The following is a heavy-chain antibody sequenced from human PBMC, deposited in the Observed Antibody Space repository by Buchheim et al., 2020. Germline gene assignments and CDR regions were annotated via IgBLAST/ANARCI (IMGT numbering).Heavy chain of an antibody. CDR1: GFTFSANS. CDR2: ISYDGSNK. J-gene: IGHJ4*02. D-gene: IGHD4-11*01. Sequence: QVQLAESGRGVVQPGRSLRLSCAASGFTFSANSMHWVRQAPGKGLEWVAAISYDGSNKYYPDSVKGLFAISRDNSKNTLYLQINSLRAEDTAVYYCARLTTGYYFDYWGQGTL. V-gene: IGHV3-30*01. CDR3: ARLTTGYYFDY.